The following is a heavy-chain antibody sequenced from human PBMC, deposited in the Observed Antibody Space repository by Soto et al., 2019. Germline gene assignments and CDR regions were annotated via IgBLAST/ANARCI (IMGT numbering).Heavy chain of an antibody. V-gene: IGHV3-21*01. Sequence: GGSLRLSCAASGFTFSSYSMNWVRQAPGKGLEWVSSISSSSSYIYYADSVKGRFTISRDNAKNSLYLQMNSLRAEDTAVYYCARVPRVTFGGVAFDYWGQGTLVTVSS. D-gene: IGHD3-16*01. CDR3: ARVPRVTFGGVAFDY. CDR1: GFTFSSYS. J-gene: IGHJ4*02. CDR2: ISSSSSYI.